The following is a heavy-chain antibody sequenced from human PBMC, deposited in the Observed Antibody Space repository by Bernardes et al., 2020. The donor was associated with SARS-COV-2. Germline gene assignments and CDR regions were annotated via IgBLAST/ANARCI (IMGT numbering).Heavy chain of an antibody. Sequence: GGSLRLSCAASGFTFSSYSMNWVRQAPGKGLEWVSYISSSSSTIYYADSVKGRFTISRDNAKNSLYLQMNSLRDEDTAVYYCAREVACGGDCPLNYWGQGTLVTVSS. V-gene: IGHV3-48*02. D-gene: IGHD2-21*02. J-gene: IGHJ4*02. CDR2: ISSSSSTI. CDR3: AREVACGGDCPLNY. CDR1: GFTFSSYS.